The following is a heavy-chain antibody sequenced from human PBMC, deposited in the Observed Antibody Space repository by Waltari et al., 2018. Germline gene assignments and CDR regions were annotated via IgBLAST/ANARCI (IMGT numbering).Heavy chain of an antibody. Sequence: QVQLQESGPGLVTPSQTLSLTCTVSGGSISRGGYSWSWFRQHPGKGLGWIGYIYYSGSTYYNPSLKSRVTISVDTSKNQFSLKLSSVTAADTAVYYCARTYSSSWYGNFDYWGQGTLVTVSS. V-gene: IGHV4-31*03. D-gene: IGHD6-13*01. CDR1: GGSISRGGYS. CDR2: IYYSGST. J-gene: IGHJ4*02. CDR3: ARTYSSSWYGNFDY.